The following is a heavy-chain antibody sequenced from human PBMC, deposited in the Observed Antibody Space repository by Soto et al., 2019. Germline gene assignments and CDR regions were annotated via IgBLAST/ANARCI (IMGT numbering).Heavy chain of an antibody. CDR3: SRETSDVTFDY. D-gene: IGHD2-21*01. Sequence: VQLMESGGGLVQPGGSLRLSCVVSGFTFSRSWMNWVRQAPGKGLEWVALVWYDGDEKYYADSVKGRFTISRDISGNILYLHMNSLSADDTAVYYCSRETSDVTFDYWGQGTLVTVSS. CDR2: VWYDGDEK. CDR1: GFTFSRSW. V-gene: IGHV3-33*08. J-gene: IGHJ4*02.